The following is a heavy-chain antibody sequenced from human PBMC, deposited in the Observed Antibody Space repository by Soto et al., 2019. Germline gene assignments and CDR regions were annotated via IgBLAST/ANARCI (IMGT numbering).Heavy chain of an antibody. Sequence: SETLSLTCAVSGGSSSSGDYSLNWIRQPPGRGLEWIGEIYHGGSTYYNPSLKSRVTISVDKSKNQFSLKLGSVTAADTAVYYCARDPYGSGSEFDHWGQGTLVTVSS. CDR3: ARDPYGSGSEFDH. V-gene: IGHV4-30-2*01. J-gene: IGHJ4*02. CDR1: GGSSSSGDYS. D-gene: IGHD3-10*01. CDR2: IYHGGST.